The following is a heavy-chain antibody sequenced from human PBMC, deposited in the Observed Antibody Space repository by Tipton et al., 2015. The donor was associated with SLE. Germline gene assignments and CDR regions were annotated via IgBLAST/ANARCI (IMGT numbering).Heavy chain of an antibody. D-gene: IGHD4-17*01. J-gene: IGHJ6*02. CDR2: IHYSGSA. V-gene: IGHV4-59*01. CDR1: GTSINHYY. Sequence: TLSLTCTVSGTSINHYYWSWIRQPPGKGLEWIAYIHYSGSASYNPSLKSRVTMSVDTSKNQFSLKLTSVTAADTAVYYCARDPSTVTSDPYYGMDVWGQGTSVTVSS. CDR3: ARDPSTVTSDPYYGMDV.